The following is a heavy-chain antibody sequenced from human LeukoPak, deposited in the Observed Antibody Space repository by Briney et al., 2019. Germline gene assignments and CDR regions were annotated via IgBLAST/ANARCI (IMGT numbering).Heavy chain of an antibody. J-gene: IGHJ3*02. CDR3: ASTRDSYSPAFDI. CDR2: IYYVGNT. V-gene: IGHV4-39*07. CDR1: SGSISSSNYF. Sequence: SETLSLTCTVASGSISSSNYFWGWIRQPPGRGLEWIGIIYYVGNTYYNPSLKSRVTISVDTSKNQFSLKLSSVTAADTAVYYCASTRDSYSPAFDIWGQGTVVTVSS. D-gene: IGHD2-21*01.